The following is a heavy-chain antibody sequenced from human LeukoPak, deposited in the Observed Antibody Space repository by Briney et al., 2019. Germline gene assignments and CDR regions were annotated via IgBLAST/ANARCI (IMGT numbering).Heavy chain of an antibody. V-gene: IGHV3-66*01. CDR1: GFTVSRNY. J-gene: IGHJ3*02. CDR2: IYSSGAT. Sequence: PAGSLRLSCAAYGFTVSRNYVSWHRQAPGKGLEWVSVIYSSGATYYADSVKGRFTISRDNSKNMVYLQMRSLRAEDTALYYCARDGPVLYAFDIWGQGAMVTVSS. D-gene: IGHD2-8*01. CDR3: ARDGPVLYAFDI.